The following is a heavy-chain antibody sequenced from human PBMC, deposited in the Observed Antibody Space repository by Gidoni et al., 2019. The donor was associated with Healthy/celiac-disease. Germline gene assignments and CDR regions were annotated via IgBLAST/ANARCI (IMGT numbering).Heavy chain of an antibody. CDR2: ISSSSSTI. V-gene: IGHV3-48*02. Sequence: TVSRNSMKWVRQAPGKGLEWVSYISSSSSTIYYADAVKGRFTISRDNAKNSLYLQMNSLRDEDTAVYYCARDQPWYPAAILMNYYYSGMDVWCQGTTVTVSS. CDR1: TVSRNS. CDR3: ARDQPWYPAAILMNYYYSGMDV. D-gene: IGHD2-2*02. J-gene: IGHJ6*02.